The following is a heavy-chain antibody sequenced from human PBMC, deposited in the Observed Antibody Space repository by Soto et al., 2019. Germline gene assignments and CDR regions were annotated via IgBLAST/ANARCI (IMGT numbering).Heavy chain of an antibody. J-gene: IGHJ4*02. Sequence: QVQLQESGPGLVKPSQTLSLTCTVSGGSISSVGYYWSWIRQHPGKGLEWIGDIYYSGSTYYNPSLTSRVTISIDTSKNQFSLTLTSVTAADTAVYYCATVRVTFDYYFDYWGQGTLVTVSS. CDR1: GGSISSVGYY. D-gene: IGHD4-4*01. CDR3: ATVRVTFDYYFDY. V-gene: IGHV4-31*03. CDR2: IYYSGST.